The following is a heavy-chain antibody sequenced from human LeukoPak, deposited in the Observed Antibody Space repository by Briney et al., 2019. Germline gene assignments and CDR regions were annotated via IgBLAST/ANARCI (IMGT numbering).Heavy chain of an antibody. J-gene: IGHJ4*02. D-gene: IGHD3-10*01. CDR1: GFTFISYA. CDR3: AKALWFGELLNYFDY. CDR2: ISGSGAGT. Sequence: PGGSLRLSCAASGFTFISYAMSWVRQAPGKGLEWVSVISGSGAGTHYADSVKGRFTISRDNSKNTVYLQLNSLGPEDTAVYYCAKALWFGELLNYFDYWGQGILVTVSS. V-gene: IGHV3-23*01.